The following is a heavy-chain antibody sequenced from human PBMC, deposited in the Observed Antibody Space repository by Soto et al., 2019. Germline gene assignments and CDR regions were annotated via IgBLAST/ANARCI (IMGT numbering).Heavy chain of an antibody. D-gene: IGHD3-10*01. Sequence: GGSRRLSCAASGFPFSAYYRSWVRQSPGKGLEWISYISNTASTIYYADSVKGRFTISRDNAENSLYLQMSSLRAEDTAVYYCARDPLQHGSGFDYWGQGTLVTVS. CDR3: ARDPLQHGSGFDY. CDR2: ISNTASTI. J-gene: IGHJ4*02. V-gene: IGHV3-11*01. CDR1: GFPFSAYY.